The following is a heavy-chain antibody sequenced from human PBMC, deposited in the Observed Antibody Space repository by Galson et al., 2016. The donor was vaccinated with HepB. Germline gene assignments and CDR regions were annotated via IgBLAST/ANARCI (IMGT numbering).Heavy chain of an antibody. Sequence: SLRLSCAASGFTFSTYAMTWVRQAPGEGLEWVSSITGNGFTTYYADSVEDRFIISRDNSKNTLYLHMESLRAEDTAVYYCAEDIYDLSGMDVWGQGTPVTVSS. V-gene: IGHV3-23*01. CDR2: ITGNGFTT. D-gene: IGHD3-3*01. J-gene: IGHJ6*02. CDR3: AEDIYDLSGMDV. CDR1: GFTFSTYA.